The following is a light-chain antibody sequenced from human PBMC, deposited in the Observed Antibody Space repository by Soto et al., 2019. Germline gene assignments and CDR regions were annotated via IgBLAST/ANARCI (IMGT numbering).Light chain of an antibody. Sequence: EIVMTQSPATLSVSPGERATLSCRASQSVSSNLAWYQQKPGQAPRLLIYGASTSATGIPARFSGSGSGTEFTLTISSLQSEDFAVYYCQQYNNWPQWTFGQATKVEIK. CDR1: QSVSSN. CDR3: QQYNNWPQWT. V-gene: IGKV3-15*01. J-gene: IGKJ1*01. CDR2: GAS.